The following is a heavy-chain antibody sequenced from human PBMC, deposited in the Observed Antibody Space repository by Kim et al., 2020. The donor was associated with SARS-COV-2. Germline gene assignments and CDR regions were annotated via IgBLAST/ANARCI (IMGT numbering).Heavy chain of an antibody. CDR1: GFRFSNYW. CDR2: IYPDGGTK. Sequence: GGSLRLSCAASGFRFSNYWMSWVRQAPGKGLEWVAQIYPDGGTKDYVDSVRGRFTISRDNAKNFLFLQMNSLRDEDTAVYYCARPIRQSPDMYWGQGTLVTVSS. D-gene: IGHD2-15*01. V-gene: IGHV3-7*03. J-gene: IGHJ4*01. CDR3: ARPIRQSPDMY.